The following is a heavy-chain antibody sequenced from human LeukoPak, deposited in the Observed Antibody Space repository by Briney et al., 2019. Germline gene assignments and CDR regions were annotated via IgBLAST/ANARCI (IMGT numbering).Heavy chain of an antibody. Sequence: SVKVSCKASGGTFTSYTTSWVRQAPGQGLDWMGRIIPILGIANYAQKFQGRVTITADKSTSTAYMELSSLRSEDTAVYYCARGGYYDFWSGYYTPYYYYYMDVWGKGTTVTVSS. D-gene: IGHD3-3*01. CDR3: ARGGYYDFWSGYYTPYYYYYMDV. CDR1: GGTFTSYT. CDR2: IIPILGIA. V-gene: IGHV1-69*02. J-gene: IGHJ6*03.